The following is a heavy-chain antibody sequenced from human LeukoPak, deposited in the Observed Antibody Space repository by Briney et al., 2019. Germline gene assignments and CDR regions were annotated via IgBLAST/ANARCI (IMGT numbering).Heavy chain of an antibody. D-gene: IGHD5-24*01. Sequence: PGRSLRLSCAASGFTFSDYAMHWVRQAPGKGLEWVAVIYYDGSKKYYADSVEGRFTTSRDNSKNTLYLHMNSLRVEDTAVYYCARGPDGYNSHFDYWGQGTLVTVSS. CDR3: ARGPDGYNSHFDY. CDR2: IYYDGSKK. J-gene: IGHJ4*02. V-gene: IGHV3-30-3*01. CDR1: GFTFSDYA.